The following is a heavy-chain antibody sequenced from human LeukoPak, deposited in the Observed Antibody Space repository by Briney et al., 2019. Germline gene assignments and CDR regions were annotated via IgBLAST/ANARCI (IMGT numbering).Heavy chain of an antibody. V-gene: IGHV4-34*01. CDR3: ARDGVSLDTAMVWYMDV. CDR1: GGSFSGSF. Sequence: SETLSLTCAVYGGSFSGSFWTWIRQPPGKGLEWIGEINDSGSTNYNPSLKNRVIMSVDTSKNQFSLKLSSVTAADTAVYYCARDGVSLDTAMVWYMDVWGKGTTVTISS. CDR2: INDSGST. D-gene: IGHD5-18*01. J-gene: IGHJ6*03.